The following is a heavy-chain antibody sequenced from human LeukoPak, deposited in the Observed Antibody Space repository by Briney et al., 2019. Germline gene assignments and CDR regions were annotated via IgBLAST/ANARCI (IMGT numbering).Heavy chain of an antibody. CDR2: IYSGGST. V-gene: IGHV3-66*02. CDR3: ASIAAAGTGGYYFDY. D-gene: IGHD6-13*01. Sequence: PGGSLRLSCAASGFTVSSNYMSWVRQAPGKGLEWVSVIYSGGSTYNADSVKGRFTISRDNSKNTLYLQMNSLRAEDTAVYYCASIAAAGTGGYYFDYWGQGTLVTVSS. J-gene: IGHJ4*02. CDR1: GFTVSSNY.